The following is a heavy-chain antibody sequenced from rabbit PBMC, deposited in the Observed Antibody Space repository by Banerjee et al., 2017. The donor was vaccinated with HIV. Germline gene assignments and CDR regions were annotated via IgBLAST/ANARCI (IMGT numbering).Heavy chain of an antibody. Sequence: QEQLEESGGDLVKPEGSLTLSCKASGFDLSSCGVSWVRQTPGKGLEWLACIYAGGRGTTYYATWAKGRFTISKTSSTTVTLQMTSLTAADTATYFCAREESDGGGHLKLWGPGTLVTVS. CDR3: AREESDGGGHLKL. V-gene: IGHV1S45*01. D-gene: IGHD2-1*01. CDR2: IYAGGRGTT. J-gene: IGHJ4*01. CDR1: GFDLSSCG.